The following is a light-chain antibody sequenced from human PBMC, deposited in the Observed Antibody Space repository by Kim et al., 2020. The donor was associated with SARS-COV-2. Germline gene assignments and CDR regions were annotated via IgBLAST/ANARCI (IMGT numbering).Light chain of an antibody. CDR1: SGHSSYA. Sequence: QPVLTQSPSASASLGASVKLTCTLISGHSSYAIAWHQQQPEKGPRYLMKLNSDGSHSKGDGIPDRFSGSSSGAERYLTISSLQSEDEADYYCQTWGTVVFGGGTQLTVL. J-gene: IGLJ2*01. V-gene: IGLV4-69*01. CDR2: LNSDGSH. CDR3: QTWGTVV.